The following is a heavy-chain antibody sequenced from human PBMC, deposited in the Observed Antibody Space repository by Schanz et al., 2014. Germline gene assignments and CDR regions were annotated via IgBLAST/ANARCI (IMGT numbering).Heavy chain of an antibody. V-gene: IGHV3-30*02. CDR3: AKDSTHIDIVLVPTAIDY. J-gene: IGHJ4*02. D-gene: IGHD2-2*01. Sequence: QVQLVESGGGVVQPGRSLRLSCAASGFTFSSYGMHWVRQAPGKGLEWVANIKQDGSEKYYGDSVKGRFTISRDNSKNTLYLHMNTLRSEDTAVYYCAKDSTHIDIVLVPTAIDYWGQGTLVTVSS. CDR1: GFTFSSYG. CDR2: IKQDGSEK.